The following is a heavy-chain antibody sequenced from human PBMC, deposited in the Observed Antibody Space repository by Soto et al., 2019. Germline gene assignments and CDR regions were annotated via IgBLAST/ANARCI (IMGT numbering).Heavy chain of an antibody. CDR1: GFTFSSYG. J-gene: IGHJ6*02. Sequence: ESGGGVVQPGRSLRLSCAASGFTFSSYGMHWVRQAPGKGLEWVAVISYDGSNKYYADSVKGRFTISRDNSKNTLYLQMNSLRAEDTAVYYCAKSMYSSSPHYYGMDVWGQGTTVTVSS. V-gene: IGHV3-30*18. CDR3: AKSMYSSSPHYYGMDV. CDR2: ISYDGSNK. D-gene: IGHD6-13*01.